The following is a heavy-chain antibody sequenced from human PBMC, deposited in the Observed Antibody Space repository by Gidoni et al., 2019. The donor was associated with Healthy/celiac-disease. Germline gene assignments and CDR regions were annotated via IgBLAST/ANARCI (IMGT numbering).Heavy chain of an antibody. D-gene: IGHD3-3*01. J-gene: IGHJ4*02. CDR1: GGSISSSNW. Sequence: QVQLQESGPGLVKPSGTLSLTCAVSGGSISSSNWWSWVRQPPGTGLEWIGEIYHSGSTNYNPSLKSRVTISVDKSKNQFSLKLSSVTAADTAVYYCARGVDYDFWSGYFYFDYWGQGTLVTVSS. V-gene: IGHV4-4*02. CDR2: IYHSGST. CDR3: ARGVDYDFWSGYFYFDY.